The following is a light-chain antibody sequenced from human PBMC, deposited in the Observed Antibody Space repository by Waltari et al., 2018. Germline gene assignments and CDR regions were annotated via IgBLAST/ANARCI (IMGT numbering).Light chain of an antibody. CDR1: QSVSSY. V-gene: IGKV3-11*01. CDR2: DAS. J-gene: IGKJ3*01. Sequence: EIVLTQSPATLSLSPGERATLSCRASQSVSSYLAWSQQKPGQAPRLLIYDASNRATGIPARFSCSGSGTDFTLTISSLEPEDFAVYYCQQRSNWPPRFTFGPGTKVDIK. CDR3: QQRSNWPPRFT.